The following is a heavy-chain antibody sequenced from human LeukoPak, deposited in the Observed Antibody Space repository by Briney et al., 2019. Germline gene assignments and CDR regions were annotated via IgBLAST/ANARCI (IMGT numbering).Heavy chain of an antibody. V-gene: IGHV4-34*01. CDR1: GVSFSGYY. CDR3: ARVYCSSSSCNNWFDP. Sequence: PSETLSLTCAVYGVSFSGYYWSWIRQPPGKGLEWIGEINHSGSTNYNPSLKSRVTISVDTSKNQLSLKLSSVTAADTAVYYCARVYCSSSSCNNWFDPWGQGTLVTVSS. J-gene: IGHJ5*02. D-gene: IGHD2-2*01. CDR2: INHSGST.